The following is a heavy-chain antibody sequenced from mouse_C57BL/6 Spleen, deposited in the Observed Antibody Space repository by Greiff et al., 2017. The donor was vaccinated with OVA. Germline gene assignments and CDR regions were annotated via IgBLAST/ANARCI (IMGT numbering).Heavy chain of an antibody. J-gene: IGHJ1*03. V-gene: IGHV2-9-1*01. CDR3: ARMGLRYGNDWYFDV. Sequence: VMLVESGPGLVAPSQSLSITCTVSGFSLTSYAISWVRQPPGKGLEWLGVIWTGGGTNYNSALKSRLSISKDNSKSQVFLKMNSLQTDDTARYYCARMGLRYGNDWYFDVWGTGTTVTVSS. CDR2: IWTGGGT. D-gene: IGHD2-10*02. CDR1: GFSLTSYA.